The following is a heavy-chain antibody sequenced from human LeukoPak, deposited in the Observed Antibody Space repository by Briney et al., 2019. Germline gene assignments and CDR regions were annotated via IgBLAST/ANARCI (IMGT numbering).Heavy chain of an antibody. CDR2: TGGSGSST. CDR3: AKAYCSSTSCYQGY. V-gene: IGHV3-23*01. CDR1: EFTFSNYA. D-gene: IGHD2-2*01. J-gene: IGHJ4*02. Sequence: GGSLRLSCAASEFTFSNYAMSWVRQAPGKGLEWVATTGGSGSSTYYAESVKGRFTISRDKSKNTLYLQMNSLRAEDTAIYYCAKAYCSSTSCYQGYWGQGTLVIVSS.